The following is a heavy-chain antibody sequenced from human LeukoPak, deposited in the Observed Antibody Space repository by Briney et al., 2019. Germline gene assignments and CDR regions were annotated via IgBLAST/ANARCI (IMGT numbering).Heavy chain of an antibody. CDR2: IYYSGST. V-gene: IGHV4-59*01. CDR3: ARQIIAVAGKNWFDP. CDR1: GGSISSYY. Sequence: SETLSLTCTVSGGSISSYYWSWIRQPPGKGLEWIGYIYYSGSTNYNPSLKSRVTISVDTSKNQFSLKLSPVTAADTAVYYCARQIIAVAGKNWFDPWGQGTLVTVSS. J-gene: IGHJ5*02. D-gene: IGHD6-19*01.